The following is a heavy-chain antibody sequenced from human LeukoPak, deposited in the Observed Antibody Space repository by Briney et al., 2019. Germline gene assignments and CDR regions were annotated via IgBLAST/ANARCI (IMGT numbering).Heavy chain of an antibody. Sequence: GGSLRLSCAASGFTFSSHWMHWVRQAPGKGLVWVSRINSVGSRTDYADSVKGRLTISRDNARNTLYLQMNSLRAEDTAVYYCTSDTVDTTLGIDYWGQGTLVTVSS. J-gene: IGHJ4*02. V-gene: IGHV3-74*01. CDR2: INSVGSRT. CDR1: GFTFSSHW. D-gene: IGHD5-18*01. CDR3: TSDTVDTTLGIDY.